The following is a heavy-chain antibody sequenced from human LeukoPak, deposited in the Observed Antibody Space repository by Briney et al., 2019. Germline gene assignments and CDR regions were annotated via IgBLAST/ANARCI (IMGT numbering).Heavy chain of an antibody. CDR3: ARRRSSWSFDY. D-gene: IGHD6-13*01. Sequence: EWIGHIYYSGSTNYNPSLKSRVTISVDTSKNQFSLKLSSVTAADTAVYYCARRRSSWSFDYWGQGTLVTVSS. CDR2: IYYSGST. J-gene: IGHJ4*02. V-gene: IGHV4-59*08.